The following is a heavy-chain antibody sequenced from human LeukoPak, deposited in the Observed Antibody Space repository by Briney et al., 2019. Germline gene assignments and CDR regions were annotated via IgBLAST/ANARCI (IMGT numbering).Heavy chain of an antibody. Sequence: QPSETLSPTCAVYGGSFSGYYWSWIRQPPGKGLEWIGEINHSGSTNYNPSLKSRVTISVDTSKNQFSLKLSSVTAADTAVYYCAGQTYDYVWGSYLYYFDYWGQGTLVTVSS. CDR1: GGSFSGYY. J-gene: IGHJ4*02. CDR3: AGQTYDYVWGSYLYYFDY. D-gene: IGHD3-16*01. CDR2: INHSGST. V-gene: IGHV4-34*01.